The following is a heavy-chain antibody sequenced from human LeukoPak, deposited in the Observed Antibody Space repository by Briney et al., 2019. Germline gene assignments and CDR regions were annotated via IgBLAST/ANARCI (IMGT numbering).Heavy chain of an antibody. D-gene: IGHD3-3*01. V-gene: IGHV3-49*04. CDR2: IRSKAYGGTT. CDR1: GFTFSSYS. CDR3: TRALPHDLYYYYMDV. J-gene: IGHJ6*03. Sequence: GGSLRLSCAASGFTFSSYSMNWVRQAPGKGLEWVGFIRSKAYGGTTEYAASVKGRFTISRDDSKSIAYLQMNSLKTEDTAVYYCTRALPHDLYYYYMDVWGKGTTVTISS.